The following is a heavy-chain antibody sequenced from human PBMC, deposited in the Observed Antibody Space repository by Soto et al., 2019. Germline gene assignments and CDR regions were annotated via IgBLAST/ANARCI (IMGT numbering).Heavy chain of an antibody. CDR1: GFTLSSYH. Sequence: GGSLRLSCAASGFTLSSYHMDWVRQAPGKGLEWVSSVSGTGYSTYYADSVKGRFTISRDNSKNTLYLQMNSLRAEDTAVYYCAKDLIAAAGTNFYCGMDVWGQGTTVTVSS. D-gene: IGHD6-13*01. V-gene: IGHV3-23*01. CDR3: AKDLIAAAGTNFYCGMDV. CDR2: VSGTGYST. J-gene: IGHJ6*02.